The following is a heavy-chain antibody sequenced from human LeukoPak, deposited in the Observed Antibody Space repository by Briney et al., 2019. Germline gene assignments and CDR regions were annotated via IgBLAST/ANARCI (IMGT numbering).Heavy chain of an antibody. J-gene: IGHJ4*02. Sequence: PGGSLRLSCAASGFTFGNYGMSWVRQAPGKGLEWVSGIRAGGDNTYYADSVKGRFTISRDNSKNTLYLQMNSLRAEDTAVYYCAKGMVRGVILKGFDYWGQGTLVTVSS. D-gene: IGHD3-10*01. CDR2: IRAGGDNT. CDR1: GFTFGNYG. V-gene: IGHV3-23*01. CDR3: AKGMVRGVILKGFDY.